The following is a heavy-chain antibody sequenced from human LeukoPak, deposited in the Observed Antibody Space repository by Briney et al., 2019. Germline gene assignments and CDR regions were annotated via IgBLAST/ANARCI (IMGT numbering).Heavy chain of an antibody. J-gene: IGHJ4*02. D-gene: IGHD2-15*01. CDR1: GFTLSGSA. Sequence: LPGGSLRLSCAASGFTLSGSAIYWVRQAAGKGLEWVGCIRTKDYDRVRSYAVSMKGRFTISRDNSKNTLYLQMSSLGTEDTAVYYCASPALSSHPTRPVDYWGQGTLVIVSS. CDR2: IRTKDYDRVR. CDR3: ASPALSSHPTRPVDY. V-gene: IGHV3-73*01.